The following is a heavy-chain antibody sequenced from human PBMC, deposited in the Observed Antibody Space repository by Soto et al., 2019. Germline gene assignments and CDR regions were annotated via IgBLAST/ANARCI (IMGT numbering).Heavy chain of an antibody. J-gene: IGHJ4*02. V-gene: IGHV4-59*01. CDR2: IYSSGST. D-gene: IGHD6-19*01. CDR1: GGSISNYY. Sequence: SETLSLTCTVSGGSISNYYWSWIRQPPGKGLEWIGYIYSSGSTNYNPSLKSRLTISVDTSKNQFSLKLSSVTAADTAVYYCARAGRRYSSAWYEDYWGQGTLVTVSS. CDR3: ARAGRRYSSAWYEDY.